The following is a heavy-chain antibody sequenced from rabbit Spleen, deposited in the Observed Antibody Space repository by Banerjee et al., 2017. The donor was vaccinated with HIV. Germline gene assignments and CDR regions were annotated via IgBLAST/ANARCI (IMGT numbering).Heavy chain of an antibody. J-gene: IGHJ4*01. CDR3: TRDLENYAGTSYLDL. CDR1: GLDFSSSYW. D-gene: IGHD8-1*01. CDR2: IWTGSGST. V-gene: IGHV1S43*01. Sequence: QSLVEYGGDLVQPEGSLTLTCKASGLDFSSSYWICWVRQAPGKGLEWIGCIWTGSGSTYYASWAKGRVTISRSTSLNTVDLQMTSLTAADTATYFCTRDLENYAGTSYLDLWGPGTLVTVS.